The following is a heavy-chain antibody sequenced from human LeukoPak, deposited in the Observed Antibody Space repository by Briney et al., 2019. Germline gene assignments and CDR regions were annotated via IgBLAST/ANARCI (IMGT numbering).Heavy chain of an antibody. J-gene: IGHJ3*01. Sequence: GSLRLSCAASGFYFANYAMSWVRQAPGKGLEWVSSISSSSSYIYYADSVKGRFTISRDNAKNSLNLQMNSLRAEDTAVYYCARDHYYDSSGYIPAGDAFDFWGQGTKVTVSS. CDR1: GFYFANYA. CDR3: ARDHYYDSSGYIPAGDAFDF. D-gene: IGHD3-22*01. V-gene: IGHV3-21*01. CDR2: ISSSSSYI.